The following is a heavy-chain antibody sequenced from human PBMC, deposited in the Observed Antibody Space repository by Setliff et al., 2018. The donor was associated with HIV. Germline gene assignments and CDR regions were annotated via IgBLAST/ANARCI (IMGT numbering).Heavy chain of an antibody. J-gene: IGHJ6*02. Sequence: PSETLSLTCTVSGGSISSGNHYWAWIRQPAGKRLEWIGHIYASGSTYHNPSLNSRASISVDTSNSQVSLRLTSVTAADTAVYYCAREIPFRGNANMWDYYAMDVWGQGITVTVSS. V-gene: IGHV4-61*09. CDR2: IYASGST. CDR1: GGSISSGNHY. D-gene: IGHD3-16*01. CDR3: AREIPFRGNANMWDYYAMDV.